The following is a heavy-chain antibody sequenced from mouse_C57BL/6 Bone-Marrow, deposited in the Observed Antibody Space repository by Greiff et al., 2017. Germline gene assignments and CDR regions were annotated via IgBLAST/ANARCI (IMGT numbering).Heavy chain of an antibody. CDR2: ISNGGGST. CDR1: GFTFSDYY. V-gene: IGHV5-12*01. J-gene: IGHJ4*01. D-gene: IGHD2-4*01. Sequence: EVQRVESGGGLVQPGGSLKLSCAASGFTFSDYYMYWVRQTPEKRLEWVAYISNGGGSTYYPDTVKGRFTISRDNAKNTLYLQMSRLKSEDTAMYYCARLFYYDYDFYAMDYWGQGTSVTVSS. CDR3: ARLFYYDYDFYAMDY.